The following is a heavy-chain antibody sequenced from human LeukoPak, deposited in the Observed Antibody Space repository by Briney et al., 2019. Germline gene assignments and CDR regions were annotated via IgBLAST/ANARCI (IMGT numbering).Heavy chain of an antibody. CDR3: ARGVYIAAAQYGY. CDR2: IYYSGTT. J-gene: IGHJ4*02. V-gene: IGHV4-59*01. D-gene: IGHD6-13*01. Sequence: SETLSLTCTVSGGSISSYYWSWIRQPPGKGLEWIGYIYYSGTTNYNPSLNSRVTISVDTSKNQFSLKLSSVTAADTAVYYCARGVYIAAAQYGYWGQGTLVTVSS. CDR1: GGSISSYY.